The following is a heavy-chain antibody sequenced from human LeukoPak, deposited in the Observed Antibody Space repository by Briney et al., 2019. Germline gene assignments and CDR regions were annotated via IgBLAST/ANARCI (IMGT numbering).Heavy chain of an antibody. J-gene: IGHJ3*02. V-gene: IGHV3-23*01. Sequence: GGSLRLSCSVSGFPFTTYGMNWVRLAQGKGLGWVSGVGGSGTRTYYADSVKGRFTISRDNAKNSLYLQMNSLRAEDTALYYCAKGGYYDLDAFDIWGQGTVVTVSS. CDR3: AKGGYYDLDAFDI. D-gene: IGHD1-26*01. CDR1: GFPFTTYG. CDR2: VGGSGTRT.